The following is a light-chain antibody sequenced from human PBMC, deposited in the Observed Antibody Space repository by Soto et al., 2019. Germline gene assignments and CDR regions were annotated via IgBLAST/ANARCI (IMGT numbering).Light chain of an antibody. CDR3: QQCGTSPLT. CDR1: QSVTSSY. CDR2: GAS. V-gene: IGKV3-20*01. J-gene: IGKJ4*01. Sequence: EIVLTQSPGTLSLSPGERATLSCRASQSVTSSYLAWYQQKPGQAPRLLIYGASSRAIGIPDRFSGSGSGTDFTLTISRLEPEDFAVYYCQQCGTSPLTFGGGTKVEIK.